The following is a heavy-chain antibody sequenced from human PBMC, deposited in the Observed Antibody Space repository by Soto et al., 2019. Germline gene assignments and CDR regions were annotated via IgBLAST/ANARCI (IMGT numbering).Heavy chain of an antibody. CDR2: IIPILGIA. J-gene: IGHJ4*02. CDR3: ARDTRYCSSTSCYFDY. V-gene: IGHV1-69*08. CDR1: GGTFSSYT. Sequence: QVQLVQSGAEVKKPGSSVKVSCKASGGTFSSYTISWVRQAPGQGLEWMGRIIPILGIANYAQKFQGRVTITADKSTSTAYMELSSLRSEDTAVYYCARDTRYCSSTSCYFDYWGQGPLVTVSS. D-gene: IGHD2-2*01.